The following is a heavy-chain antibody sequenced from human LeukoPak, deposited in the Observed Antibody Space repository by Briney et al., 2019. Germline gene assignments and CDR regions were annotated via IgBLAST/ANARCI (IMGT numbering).Heavy chain of an antibody. Sequence: PGGSLRLSCAASRFSFSAYWMTWVRQAPGKGLEWVSSISSSSSYIYYADSVKGRFTISRDNAKNSLYLQMNNLRVEDTALYYCATQNFDYWGQGTLVTVSS. CDR3: ATQNFDY. J-gene: IGHJ4*02. CDR2: ISSSSSYI. V-gene: IGHV3-21*04. CDR1: RFSFSAYW.